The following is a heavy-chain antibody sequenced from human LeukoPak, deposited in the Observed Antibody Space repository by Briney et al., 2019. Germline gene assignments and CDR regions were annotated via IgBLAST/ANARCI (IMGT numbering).Heavy chain of an antibody. Sequence: SQTLSLTCAISGDSVSSNSAAWNWIRQSPSRGLEWLGRTYYRSKWYNDYAVSVKSRITINPDTSKNQFSLQLNSVTPEDTAVYYCARDRVTMVRGVIYYYYYYGMDVWGQGTTVTVSS. CDR2: TYYRSKWYN. D-gene: IGHD3-10*01. CDR1: GDSVSSNSAA. CDR3: ARDRVTMVRGVIYYYYYYGMDV. J-gene: IGHJ6*02. V-gene: IGHV6-1*01.